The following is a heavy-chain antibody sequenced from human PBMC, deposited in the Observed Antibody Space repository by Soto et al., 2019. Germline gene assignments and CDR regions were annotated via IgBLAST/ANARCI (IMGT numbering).Heavy chain of an antibody. CDR1: GGSINSAGSY. CDR3: LRSPQIDSSNDYGMDV. CDR2: IHSAGSP. D-gene: IGHD3-22*01. J-gene: IGHJ6*02. Sequence: QVQLQESGPGLVKPSQTLSLTCTVSGGSINSAGSYWSWIRQPPGKGLEWIGYIHSAGSPYYDASFRSRVTISADTSKSQFSLKLSSVTAADTAVYFCLRSPQIDSSNDYGMDVWGQGTTVTVSS. V-gene: IGHV4-30-4*01.